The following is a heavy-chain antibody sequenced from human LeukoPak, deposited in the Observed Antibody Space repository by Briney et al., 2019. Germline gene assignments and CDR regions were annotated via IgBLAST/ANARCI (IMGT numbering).Heavy chain of an antibody. CDR3: AKDPVNWGQDSGTFDI. D-gene: IGHD3-16*01. J-gene: IGHJ3*02. CDR1: GFSLNNYA. V-gene: IGHV3-23*01. CDR2: MSGSGSST. Sequence: GGSLRLSCAASGFSLNNYAMSWVRQAPGKGLEWVSTMSGSGSSTYYADSVKGRFTISRDNSKNTLYLQVNTLRAEDTALYYCAKDPVNWGQDSGTFDIWGQGTMVTVSS.